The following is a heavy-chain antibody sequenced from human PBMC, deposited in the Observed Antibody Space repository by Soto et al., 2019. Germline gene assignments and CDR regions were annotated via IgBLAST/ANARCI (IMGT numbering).Heavy chain of an antibody. Sequence: PGESLKISCKGSGYSFTSYWISWVRQMPGKGLEWMGRIDPSDSYTNYSPSFQGHVPISADKSISSAYLQWSSLKASDTAIYYCARLGSSGWYYYYGMDVWGQGTTVTVSS. CDR3: ARLGSSGWYYYYGMDV. CDR2: IDPSDSYT. J-gene: IGHJ6*02. CDR1: GYSFTSYW. V-gene: IGHV5-10-1*01. D-gene: IGHD6-19*01.